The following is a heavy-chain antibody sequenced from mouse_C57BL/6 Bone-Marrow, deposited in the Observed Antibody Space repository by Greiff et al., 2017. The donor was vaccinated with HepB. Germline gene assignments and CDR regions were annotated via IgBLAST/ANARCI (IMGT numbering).Heavy chain of an antibody. V-gene: IGHV1-69*01. CDR1: GYTFTSYW. CDR2: IDPSDSYT. J-gene: IGHJ4*01. Sequence: QVQLQQSGAELARPGASVKLSCKASGYTFTSYWMHWVKQRPGQGLEWIGEIDPSDSYTNYNQKFKGKSTLTVDKSSSTAYMQLSSLTSEDSAVYYCARGPLAYYAMDYWGQGTSVTVSS. CDR3: ARGPLAYYAMDY.